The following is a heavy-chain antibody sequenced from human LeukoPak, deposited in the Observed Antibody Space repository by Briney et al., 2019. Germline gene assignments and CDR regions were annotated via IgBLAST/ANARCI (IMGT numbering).Heavy chain of an antibody. J-gene: IGHJ4*02. V-gene: IGHV3-53*01. D-gene: IGHD2-2*01. CDR1: GFTVSSNH. CDR3: ARDNAPAGGGLDY. CDR2: IYTGGLT. Sequence: GGSLRLSCAASGFTVSSNHMTWVRRAPGKGLEWVSEIYTGGLTFYADSVTGRFTISRDNSKNTVYLQMNSLGVEDTARYYCARDNAPAGGGLDYWGQGTLVTVSS.